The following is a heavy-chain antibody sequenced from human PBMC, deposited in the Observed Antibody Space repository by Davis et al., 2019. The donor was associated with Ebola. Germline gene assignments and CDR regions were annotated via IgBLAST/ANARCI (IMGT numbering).Heavy chain of an antibody. D-gene: IGHD6-6*01. Sequence: ASVKVSCKASGYTFTSYDINWVRQATGQGLEWMGWMNPNSGNTGYAQKFQGRVTMTRNTSISTAYMELSSLRSEDTAVYYCARGGIAAQTAHYYYGMDVWGQGTTVTVSS. V-gene: IGHV1-8*01. CDR3: ARGGIAAQTAHYYYGMDV. CDR2: MNPNSGNT. J-gene: IGHJ6*02. CDR1: GYTFTSYD.